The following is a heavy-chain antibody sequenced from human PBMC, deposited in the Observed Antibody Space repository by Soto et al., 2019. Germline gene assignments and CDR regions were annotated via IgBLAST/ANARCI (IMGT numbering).Heavy chain of an antibody. CDR2: INHSGST. Sequence: SETLSLTCAVYGGSFSGYYLSWLRQPPGKGLEWIGEINHSGSTNYNPSLKSRVTISVDTSKNQFSLKLSSVTAADTAVYYCAREGGSGSYARSYYYYYMDVWGKGTTVTVSS. J-gene: IGHJ6*03. D-gene: IGHD3-10*01. CDR3: AREGGSGSYARSYYYYYMDV. V-gene: IGHV4-34*01. CDR1: GGSFSGYY.